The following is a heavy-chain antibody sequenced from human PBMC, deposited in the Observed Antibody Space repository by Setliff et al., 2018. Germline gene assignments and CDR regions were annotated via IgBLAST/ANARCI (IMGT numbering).Heavy chain of an antibody. J-gene: IGHJ4*02. CDR3: ARGRGYSTYWYALPYFDS. CDR2: ISHSGDP. Sequence: TLSLTCAVYGGSFSGYHWSWIRQPPGKGLEWIGEISHSGDPNYNPSLKSRVTISLDTSKNQFSLKLRSVTAADTAVFYCARGRGYSTYWYALPYFDSWCQGALVTV. V-gene: IGHV4-34*01. D-gene: IGHD5-18*01. CDR1: GGSFSGYH.